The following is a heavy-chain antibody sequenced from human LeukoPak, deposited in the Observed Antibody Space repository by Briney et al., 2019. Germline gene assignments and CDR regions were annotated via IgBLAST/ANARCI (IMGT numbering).Heavy chain of an antibody. CDR1: GGSISSYY. Sequence: SGSLSLTCTVSGGSISSYYWNWIREPPGEGREWVGYIYYSGSTNYNPSLKSRVTISVDTSKKQFSLKLSSVTAADTAVYYCARLQPFQYYFDYWGQGTLVTVSS. CDR3: ARLQPFQYYFDY. V-gene: IGHV4-59*01. CDR2: IYYSGST. J-gene: IGHJ4*02.